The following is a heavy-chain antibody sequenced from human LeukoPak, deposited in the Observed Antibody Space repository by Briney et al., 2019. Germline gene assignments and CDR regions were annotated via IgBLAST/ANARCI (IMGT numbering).Heavy chain of an antibody. V-gene: IGHV4-34*01. Sequence: PSETLSLTCAVYGGSFSGYYWRWIRQPPGKGLEWIGEINHSGSTNYNPSLKSRVTISVDTSKNQFSLKLSSVTVADPAVYYCASNRIRYCSGGSCYPRTASGQRTFWFDPWGQGTLVTVSS. CDR2: INHSGST. D-gene: IGHD2-15*01. CDR1: GGSFSGYY. J-gene: IGHJ5*02. CDR3: ASNRIRYCSGGSCYPRTASGQRTFWFDP.